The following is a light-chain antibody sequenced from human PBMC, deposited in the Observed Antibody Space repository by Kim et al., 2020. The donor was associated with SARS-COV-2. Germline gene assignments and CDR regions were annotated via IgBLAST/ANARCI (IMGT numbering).Light chain of an antibody. J-gene: IGKJ4*01. CDR3: QQRGHWPLT. CDR2: DTF. V-gene: IGKV3-11*01. CDR1: QSVSNY. Sequence: LSPGERATLSCRASQSVSNYLAWYQQRPGQAPRLVIYDTFNRATGVPARFSGSGSGTDFTLSISSLEPEDFAVYYCQQRGHWPLTFGGGTKVDIK.